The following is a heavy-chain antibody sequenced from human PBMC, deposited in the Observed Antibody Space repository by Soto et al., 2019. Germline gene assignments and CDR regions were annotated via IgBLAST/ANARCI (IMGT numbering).Heavy chain of an antibody. CDR1: GYTFTGYY. CDR2: INPNSGGT. D-gene: IGHD3-22*01. Sequence: AASVKVSCKASGYTFTGYYMHWVRQAPGQGLEWMGWINPNSGGTNYAQKFQGRVTMTRDTSISTAYMELSRLRSDDTAVYYCARYYYDSTYYYGMDVWGQGTTVTVSS. CDR3: ARYYYDSTYYYGMDV. V-gene: IGHV1-2*02. J-gene: IGHJ6*02.